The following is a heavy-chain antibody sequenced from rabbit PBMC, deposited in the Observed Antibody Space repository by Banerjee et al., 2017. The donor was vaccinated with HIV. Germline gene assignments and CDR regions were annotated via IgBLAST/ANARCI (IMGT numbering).Heavy chain of an antibody. J-gene: IGHJ4*01. CDR3: VRNYGTGSYDL. V-gene: IGHV1S45*01. CDR1: GFSFSSSYW. D-gene: IGHD7-1*01. Sequence: QQQLEESGGDLVKPGASLTLTCTASGFSFSSSYWICWVRQAPGKGLEWIACIYTSNGSTYYANWAKGRFTISKTSSTTVTLQMTSLTAADTATYFCVRNYGTGSYDLWGPGTLVTVS. CDR2: IYTSNGST.